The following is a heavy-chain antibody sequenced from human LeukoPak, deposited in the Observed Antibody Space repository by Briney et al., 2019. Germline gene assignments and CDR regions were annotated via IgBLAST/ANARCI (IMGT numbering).Heavy chain of an antibody. J-gene: IGHJ4*02. D-gene: IGHD6-13*01. CDR2: INSGSNDI. V-gene: IGHV3-48*01. Sequence: GGSLRLSCAVSGFTVSDYPMNWVRQAPGKGLEWVSHINSGSNDIWYADSVKGRFTITRDISKNMLYLQMNSLRAEDTAVYYCARDQGAAGLYWGQGALVTVSS. CDR3: ARDQGAAGLY. CDR1: GFTVSDYP.